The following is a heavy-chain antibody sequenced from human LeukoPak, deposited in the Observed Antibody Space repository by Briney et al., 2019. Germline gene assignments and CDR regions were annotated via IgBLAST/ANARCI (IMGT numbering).Heavy chain of an antibody. D-gene: IGHD2-21*02. V-gene: IGHV3-30-3*01. CDR1: GFTFSSYA. J-gene: IGHJ4*02. CDR3: ARDIDRSDIVVVTAIAFDY. CDR2: ISYDGSNK. Sequence: PGGSLRLSCAASGFTFSSYAMHWVRQAPGKGLEWVAVISYDGSNKYYADSVKGRFTISRDTSKNTLYLQMNSLRAEDTAVYYCARDIDRSDIVVVTAIAFDYWGQGTLVTVSS.